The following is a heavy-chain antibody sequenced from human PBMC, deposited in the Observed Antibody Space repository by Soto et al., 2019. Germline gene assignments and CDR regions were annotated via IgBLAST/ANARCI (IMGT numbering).Heavy chain of an antibody. CDR1: GYSFSDYF. CDR3: ARIKWGLNYYNGMDV. Sequence: ASVKVSFKPSGYSFSDYFIQWVRQAPGQGLEWVAWINPKTAATNYAKKFQGRVSVTWDTSSTTAYMELTSLRPDDTAVYYCARIKWGLNYYNGMDVWGQGTTVTVSS. D-gene: IGHD1-26*01. J-gene: IGHJ6*02. CDR2: INPKTAAT. V-gene: IGHV1-2*02.